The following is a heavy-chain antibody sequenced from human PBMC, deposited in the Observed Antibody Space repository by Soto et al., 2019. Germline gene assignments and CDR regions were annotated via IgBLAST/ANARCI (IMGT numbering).Heavy chain of an antibody. CDR1: GGTFSSYA. V-gene: IGHV1-69*12. CDR2: IIPIFGTA. J-gene: IGHJ3*02. Sequence: QVQLVQSGAEVKKPGSSVKVSCKASGGTFSSYAISWVRQAPGQGLEWMGGIIPIFGTANYAQKFQGRVTITADESTSTADMEMRSLRSEDTAVYYCARERYESSGYYKIGVFDIWGQGTMVTVSS. CDR3: ARERYESSGYYKIGVFDI. D-gene: IGHD3-22*01.